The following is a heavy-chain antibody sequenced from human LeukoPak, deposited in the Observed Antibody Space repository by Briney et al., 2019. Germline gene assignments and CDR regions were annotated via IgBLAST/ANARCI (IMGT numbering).Heavy chain of an antibody. V-gene: IGHV4-61*02. CDR3: ARASGYSGYDLGAYYYFYMDV. CDR1: GGSISSSSYY. CDR2: IYTSGSS. Sequence: SETLSLTCTVSGGSISSSSYYWGWIRQPAGKGLEWIGRIYTSGSSNYNPSLKSRVTISVDTSKNQFSLRLSSVTAADTAVYYCARASGYSGYDLGAYYYFYMDVWGKGTTVTVSS. J-gene: IGHJ6*03. D-gene: IGHD5-12*01.